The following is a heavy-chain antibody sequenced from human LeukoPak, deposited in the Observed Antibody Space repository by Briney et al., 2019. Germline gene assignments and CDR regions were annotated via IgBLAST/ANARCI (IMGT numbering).Heavy chain of an antibody. V-gene: IGHV1-69*02. CDR1: GGTFSSYT. CDR3: ASRYSGDGRSPANEFDY. Sequence: SVKVSCKASGGTFSSYTISWVRQAPGQGLEWMGRIISILGIANYAQKFQGRVTITADKSTSTAYMELSSLRSEDTAVYYCASRYSGDGRSPANEFDYWGQGTLVTVSS. J-gene: IGHJ4*02. D-gene: IGHD5-12*01. CDR2: IISILGIA.